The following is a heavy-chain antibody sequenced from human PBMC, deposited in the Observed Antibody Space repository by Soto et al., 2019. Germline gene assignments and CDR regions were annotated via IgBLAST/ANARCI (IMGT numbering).Heavy chain of an antibody. CDR1: GGTLSSSG. CDR2: ITPIFGPA. V-gene: IGHV1-69*01. D-gene: IGHD3-3*01. Sequence: QLQLVQSGAEVKRPGSSVKVSCKASGGTLSSSGVVWVRQAPGQGLEWMGGITPIFGPADYAQQFQGRLTITADESTHTAYMELSSLRSEDTAVYYCARDRPNGIFGVVLSYGLDVWGQGTMVIVSS. J-gene: IGHJ6*02. CDR3: ARDRPNGIFGVVLSYGLDV.